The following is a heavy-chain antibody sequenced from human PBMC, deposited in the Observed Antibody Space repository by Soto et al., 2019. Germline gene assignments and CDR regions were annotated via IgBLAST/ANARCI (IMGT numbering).Heavy chain of an antibody. D-gene: IGHD6-19*01. J-gene: IGHJ6*02. CDR3: AKVIGYSSGWPNYYYYGMDV. V-gene: IGHV3-30*18. Sequence: TGGSLRLSCAASGFTFSSYGMHWVRQAPGKGLEWVAVISYDGSNKYYADSVKGRFTISRDNSKNTLYLQMNSLRAEDKAVYYCAKVIGYSSGWPNYYYYGMDVWGQGTTVTVSS. CDR1: GFTFSSYG. CDR2: ISYDGSNK.